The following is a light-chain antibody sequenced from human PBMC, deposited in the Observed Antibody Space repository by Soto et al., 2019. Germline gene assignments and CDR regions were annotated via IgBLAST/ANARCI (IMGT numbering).Light chain of an antibody. V-gene: IGKV3-15*01. CDR2: GAS. CDR1: QSVSSS. J-gene: IGKJ4*01. CDR3: QQYNIWPPLT. Sequence: EVVMTQSPATLSVSPGERATLSCRASQSVSSSVAWYQQKPGQAPRLLIYGASTRATGIPARFSGSGSGTEFSLTISSLQSKDFAVYYCQQYNIWPPLTFGGGTKVEIK.